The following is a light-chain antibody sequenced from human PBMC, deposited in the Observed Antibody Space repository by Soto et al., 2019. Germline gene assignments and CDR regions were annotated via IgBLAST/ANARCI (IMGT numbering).Light chain of an antibody. Sequence: QSALTQPASVSGSPGQSITISCTGTSSDVGSYVYVSWYQQHPAKAPKLMLYEVSNRPSGVSKRFSGSKSGNTASLTISGLQAEDEADYFCSSFTTSSTLLFGGGTKLTVL. CDR1: SSDVGSYVY. J-gene: IGLJ2*01. V-gene: IGLV2-14*01. CDR2: EVS. CDR3: SSFTTSSTLL.